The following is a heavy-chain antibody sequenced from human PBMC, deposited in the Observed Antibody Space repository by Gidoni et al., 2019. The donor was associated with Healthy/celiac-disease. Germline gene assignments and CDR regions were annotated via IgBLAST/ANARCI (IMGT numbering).Heavy chain of an antibody. CDR1: GSTFSSYS. D-gene: IGHD2-2*01. CDR2: ISSSSSYI. Sequence: EVQLVESGGGLVKPGGSLRLSCAASGSTFSSYSMNWVRQAPGKGLEWVSSISSSSSYIYYADSVKGRFTISRDNAKNSLYLQMNSLRAEDTAVYYCARGLGYCSSTSCYTAPDYWGQGTLVTVSS. V-gene: IGHV3-21*01. CDR3: ARGLGYCSSTSCYTAPDY. J-gene: IGHJ4*02.